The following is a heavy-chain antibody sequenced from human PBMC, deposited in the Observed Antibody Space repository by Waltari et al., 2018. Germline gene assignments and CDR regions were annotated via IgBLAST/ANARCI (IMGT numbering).Heavy chain of an antibody. D-gene: IGHD6-13*01. CDR1: GFTFSSYA. Sequence: EVQLLESGGGLVQPGGSLSLSCAASGFTFSSYAMSWVRQAPGKGLEWVSVIYSGGSTYYADSVKGRFTISRDNSKNTLYLQMNSLRAEDTAVYYCAKSSSWTSDYWGQGTLVTVSS. CDR2: IYSGGST. J-gene: IGHJ4*02. CDR3: AKSSSWTSDY. V-gene: IGHV3-23*03.